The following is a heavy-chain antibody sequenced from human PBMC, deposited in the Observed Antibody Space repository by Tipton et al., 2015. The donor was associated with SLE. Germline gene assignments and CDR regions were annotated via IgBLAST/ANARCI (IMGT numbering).Heavy chain of an antibody. CDR2: MHHTGAT. D-gene: IGHD3-16*02. J-gene: IGHJ4*02. Sequence: TLSLTCSVSGGSIRSSSFYWGWIRQPPGKGLEWIGSMHHTGATYSSPSLKSRVTLSLDKSQNQFSLKLTSVTAADTAVYYCASLVGTYSLYFRDYWGRGGLVSVSS. CDR3: ASLVGTYSLYFRDY. CDR1: GGSIRSSSFY. V-gene: IGHV4-39*07.